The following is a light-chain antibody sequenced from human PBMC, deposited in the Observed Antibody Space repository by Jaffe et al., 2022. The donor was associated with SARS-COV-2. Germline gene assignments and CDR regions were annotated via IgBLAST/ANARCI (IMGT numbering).Light chain of an antibody. CDR1: SRDVGSYNL. CDR2: EGS. J-gene: IGLJ3*02. Sequence: QSALTQPASVSGSPGQSITISCTGTSRDVGSYNLVSWYQQHPNKAPKLIIYEGSKRPSGVSNRFSGSKSGNTASLTISGLQAEDEADYYCCSYAGSSTWVFGGGTKLTVL. V-gene: IGLV2-23*01. CDR3: CSYAGSSTWV.